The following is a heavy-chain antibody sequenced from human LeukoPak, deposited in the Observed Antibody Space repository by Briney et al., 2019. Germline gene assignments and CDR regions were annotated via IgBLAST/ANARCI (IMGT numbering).Heavy chain of an antibody. CDR1: GFTFSRYW. Sequence: LPGGSLRLSCAASGFTFSRYWMHWVRQAPGKGLMWVSRISPDGSTTLYADSVKGRFTISRDNAKNTLYLQMSSLRAEDTAVYYCARVNWYLDYWGQGTLVTVSS. D-gene: IGHD1-1*01. J-gene: IGHJ4*02. CDR3: ARVNWYLDY. CDR2: ISPDGSTT. V-gene: IGHV3-74*03.